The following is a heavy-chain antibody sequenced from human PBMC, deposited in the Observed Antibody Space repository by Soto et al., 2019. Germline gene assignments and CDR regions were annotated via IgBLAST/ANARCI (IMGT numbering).Heavy chain of an antibody. CDR2: ISYDGSNK. V-gene: IGHV3-30-3*01. J-gene: IGHJ2*01. CDR3: ARGPPRYWYFDL. CDR1: GFTFSSYA. Sequence: GGSLRLSCAASGFTFSSYAMHWVRQAPGKGLEWVAVISYDGSNKYYADSVKGRFTISRDNSKNTLYLQMNSLRAEDTAVFYCARGPPRYWYFDLWGRGTLVTVSS.